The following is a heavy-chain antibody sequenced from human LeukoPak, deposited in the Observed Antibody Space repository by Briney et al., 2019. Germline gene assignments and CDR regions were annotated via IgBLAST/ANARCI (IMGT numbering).Heavy chain of an antibody. V-gene: IGHV4-59*11. CDR2: IYYSGST. J-gene: IGHJ4*02. Sequence: PSETLSLTCTVSGGSISSHYWSWIRQLPGKGLEWIGYIYYSGSTNYNPSLKSRVTISVDTSKNQFSLKLSSVTAADTAVYYCARLPLICSGGSCYSQYYFDYWGQGTLVTVSS. CDR1: GGSISSHY. CDR3: ARLPLICSGGSCYSQYYFDY. D-gene: IGHD2-15*01.